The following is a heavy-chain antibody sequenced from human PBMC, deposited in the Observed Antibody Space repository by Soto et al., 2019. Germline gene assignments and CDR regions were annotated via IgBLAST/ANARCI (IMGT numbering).Heavy chain of an antibody. Sequence: QVQLVQSGAEVKKPGSSVKVSCKASGGTFYYGISWVRQAPGQGPEWMGGIIPMSGTTNYAQKFQDRVTITADESTTTVHLELSSLRLEDTAVYYCARNGFSGSYWGNWGQGTLVTVSS. CDR1: GGTFYYG. CDR2: IIPMSGTT. V-gene: IGHV1-69*01. CDR3: ARNGFSGSYWGN. D-gene: IGHD1-26*01. J-gene: IGHJ4*02.